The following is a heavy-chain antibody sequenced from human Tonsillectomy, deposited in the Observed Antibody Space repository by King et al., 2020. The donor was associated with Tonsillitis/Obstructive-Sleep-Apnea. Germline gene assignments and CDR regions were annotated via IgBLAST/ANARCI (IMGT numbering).Heavy chain of an antibody. V-gene: IGHV4-31*01. D-gene: IGHD3-3*01. CDR2: IYYSGST. J-gene: IGHJ6*03. CDR3: ARAGRYDFWSGYYMDV. Sequence: QLQESGPGLVKPSQTLSLTCTVSGGSISSGGYYWSWIRQHPGKGLERIGYIYYSGSTYYNPSLKSLVTISVDTSKNQFSLKLSSVTAADTAVYYCARAGRYDFWSGYYMDVWGKGTTVTVSS. CDR1: GGSISSGGYY.